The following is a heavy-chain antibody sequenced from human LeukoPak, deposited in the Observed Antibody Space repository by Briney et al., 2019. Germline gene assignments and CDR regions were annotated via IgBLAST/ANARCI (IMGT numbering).Heavy chain of an antibody. CDR2: TNHSGGT. J-gene: IGHJ3*02. CDR1: GGSFSGYY. Sequence: SETLSLTCAVYGGSFSGYYWSWIRQPPGKGLEWIGETNHSGGTNYNPSLKSRVAISVDTSKNQFSLKLSSVTAADTAVYYCARVVPLNAFDIWGQGTMVTVSS. V-gene: IGHV4-34*01. CDR3: ARVVPLNAFDI.